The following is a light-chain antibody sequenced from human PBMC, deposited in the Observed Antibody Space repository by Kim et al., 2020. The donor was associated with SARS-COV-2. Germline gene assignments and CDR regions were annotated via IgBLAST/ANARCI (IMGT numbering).Light chain of an antibody. CDR1: QGISNW. V-gene: IGKV1D-16*01. Sequence: ASIGDGVTITCRASQGISNWLAWYQQKPGEAPKSLIYSASTLQSGVPSTFSGSKSGTDFTLTISSLQPEDSGTYYCQQYSRYPRTFGQGTRLEIK. CDR3: QQYSRYPRT. CDR2: SAS. J-gene: IGKJ5*01.